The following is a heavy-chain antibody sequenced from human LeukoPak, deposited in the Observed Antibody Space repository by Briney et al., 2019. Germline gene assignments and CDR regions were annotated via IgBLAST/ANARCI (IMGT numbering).Heavy chain of an antibody. CDR3: ARHWV. V-gene: IGHV3-30*02. Sequence: PGGSLRLSCVAAGFTFSDYGMHWVRQAPGKGLEWVAFIRNDGSKKYYVDSVKGRFTISRDDSKNTVYLQMNSLRAEDAAVYYCARHWVWGQGTLVTVSS. CDR1: GFTFSDYG. J-gene: IGHJ4*02. CDR2: IRNDGSKK. D-gene: IGHD3-16*01.